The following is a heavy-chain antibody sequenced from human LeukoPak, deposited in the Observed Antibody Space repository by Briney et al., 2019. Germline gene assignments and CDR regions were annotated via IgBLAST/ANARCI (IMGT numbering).Heavy chain of an antibody. J-gene: IGHJ4*02. Sequence: ASVKVSCKASGYTFTGYYMHWVRQAPGQGLEWMGWINPNSGGTNYAQKFQGRVTMTRDTSISTAYMELSRLRSDDTAVYYCARDGPYYDILTGLNYWGQGTLVTVSS. CDR1: GYTFTGYY. D-gene: IGHD3-9*01. CDR2: INPNSGGT. CDR3: ARDGPYYDILTGLNY. V-gene: IGHV1-2*02.